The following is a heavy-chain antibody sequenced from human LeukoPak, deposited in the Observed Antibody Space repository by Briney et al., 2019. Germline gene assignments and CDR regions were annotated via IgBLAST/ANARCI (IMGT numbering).Heavy chain of an antibody. D-gene: IGHD3-16*02. CDR3: ARLEITFGGVIAA. J-gene: IGHJ5*02. Sequence: SETLSLTCTVSGGSISSYYWGWIRQPPGKGLEWIGSIYYSGNTYYNPSLKSRVTISVDTSKNQFSLKLSSVTAADTAVYYCARLEITFGGVIAAWGQGTLVTVSS. V-gene: IGHV4-39*07. CDR1: GGSISSYY. CDR2: IYYSGNT.